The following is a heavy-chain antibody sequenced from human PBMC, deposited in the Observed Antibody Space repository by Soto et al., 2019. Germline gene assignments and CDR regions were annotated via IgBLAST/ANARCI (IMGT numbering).Heavy chain of an antibody. J-gene: IGHJ4*02. CDR1: GGSFSGYY. V-gene: IGHV4-34*01. D-gene: IGHD5-12*01. Sequence: QVQLQQWGAGLLKPSETLSLTCAVYGGSFSGYYWSWIRQPPGKGLEWIGEINHSGSTNYNPSLKSRVTISVDTSKNQFSLKLSSVTAADTAVYYCATSDIVATLDYWGQGTLVTVSS. CDR3: ATSDIVATLDY. CDR2: INHSGST.